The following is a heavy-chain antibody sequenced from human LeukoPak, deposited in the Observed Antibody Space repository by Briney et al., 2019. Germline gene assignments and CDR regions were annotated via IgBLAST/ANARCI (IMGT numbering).Heavy chain of an antibody. CDR2: IYSGGST. J-gene: IGHJ4*02. CDR3: ARGSWGSSWYYFDY. Sequence: GGSLRLSCAASDFFVSSNYMSWVRQAAGKGLEWVSVIYSGGSTYYADSVKGRFTISRDNSKNTLYLQMNSLRAEDTAVYYCARGSWGSSWYYFDYWGQGTLVTVSS. D-gene: IGHD6-13*01. V-gene: IGHV3-53*01. CDR1: DFFVSSNY.